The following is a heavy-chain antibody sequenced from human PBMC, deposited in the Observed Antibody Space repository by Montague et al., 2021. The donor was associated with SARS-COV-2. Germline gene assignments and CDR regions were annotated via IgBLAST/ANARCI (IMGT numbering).Heavy chain of an antibody. Sequence: SLRLSCAASGFTLSTYALAWVRQAPGKGLEWVSTTNVIGGGTTYADSVKGRFTTSRDNSKNTLYLQMNSLRVEDTAIYYCAKDPPQGTYVGVGCSFDIWGQGTMVTVSS. CDR2: TNVIGGGT. CDR3: AKDPPQGTYVGVGCSFDI. CDR1: GFTLSTYA. J-gene: IGHJ3*02. D-gene: IGHD3-10*01. V-gene: IGHV3-23*01.